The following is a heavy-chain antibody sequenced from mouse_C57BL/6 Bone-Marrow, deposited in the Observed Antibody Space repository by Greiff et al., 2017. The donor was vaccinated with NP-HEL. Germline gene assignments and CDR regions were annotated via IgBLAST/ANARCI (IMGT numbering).Heavy chain of an antibody. CDR3: ARNKNYGSSSLFDY. CDR2: IWTGGGT. V-gene: IGHV2-9-1*01. Sequence: VQLVESGPGLVAPSQSLSITCTVSGFSLTSYAISWVRQPPGKGLEWLGVIWTGGGTNYNSALKSRLSISKDNSKSQVFLKMNSLQTDDTARYYCARNKNYGSSSLFDYWGQGTTLTVSS. J-gene: IGHJ2*01. D-gene: IGHD1-1*01. CDR1: GFSLTSYA.